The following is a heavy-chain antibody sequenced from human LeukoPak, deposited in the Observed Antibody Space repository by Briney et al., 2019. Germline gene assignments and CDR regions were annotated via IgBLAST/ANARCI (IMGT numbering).Heavy chain of an antibody. Sequence: GGSLRLSCAASGFTFSSYSMNWVRQAPGKGLEWVSYINSKSSAIYRADSVRGRFTISRDNAKNSLYLQMNSLRAEDTAVYYCARVDPAVLNHYYYYYMDVWGKGTTVTVSS. J-gene: IGHJ6*03. V-gene: IGHV3-48*01. CDR2: INSKSSAI. D-gene: IGHD2-8*01. CDR1: GFTFSSYS. CDR3: ARVDPAVLNHYYYYYMDV.